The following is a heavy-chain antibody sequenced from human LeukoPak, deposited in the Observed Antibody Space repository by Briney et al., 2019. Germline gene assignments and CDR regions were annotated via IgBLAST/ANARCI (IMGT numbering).Heavy chain of an antibody. CDR1: GSSLTTSGVG. CDR3: VGSSAYDRSGYDY. V-gene: IGHV2-5*02. D-gene: IGHD3-10*01. CDR2: IYWDDDK. J-gene: IGHJ4*02. Sequence: SGPTLVNPTQTLTLTCTFSGSSLTTSGVGVGWVRQPPGKALEWLSLIYWDDDKRYSPSLRSRLTVTKSRSKDQVFLIMTNMDPVDTATYYCVGSSAYDRSGYDYWGRGTLVTVSS.